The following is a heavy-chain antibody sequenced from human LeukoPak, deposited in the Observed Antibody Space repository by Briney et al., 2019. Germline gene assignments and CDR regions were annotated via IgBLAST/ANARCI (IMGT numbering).Heavy chain of an antibody. CDR2: IYHSGST. J-gene: IGHJ3*02. CDR1: GGSISSSSYY. D-gene: IGHD6-13*01. CDR3: ARHGKRGIASRGNAFDI. Sequence: PSETLSLTCIVSGGSISSSSYYWGWIRQPPGKGLEWIGEIYHSGSTNYNPSLKSRVTISVDKSKNQFSLKLSSVTAADTAVYYCARHGKRGIASRGNAFDIWGQGTMVTVSS. V-gene: IGHV4-39*01.